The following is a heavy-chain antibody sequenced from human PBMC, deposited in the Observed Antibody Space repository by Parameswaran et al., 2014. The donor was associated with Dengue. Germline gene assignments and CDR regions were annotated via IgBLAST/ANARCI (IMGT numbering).Heavy chain of an antibody. CDR2: IYYSGST. D-gene: IGHD6-6*01. J-gene: IGHJ4*02. Sequence: AISSARWIRQPPGKGLEWIGYIYYSGSTNYNPSLKSRVTISVDTSKNQFSLKLSSVTAADTAVYYCARTSSGSSSGKSDYWGQGTLVTVSS. CDR1: AISSA. V-gene: IGHV4-59*01. CDR3: ARTSSGSSSGKSDY.